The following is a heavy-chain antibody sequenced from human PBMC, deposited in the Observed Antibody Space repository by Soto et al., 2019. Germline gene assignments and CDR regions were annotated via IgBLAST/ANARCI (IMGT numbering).Heavy chain of an antibody. D-gene: IGHD3-22*01. CDR3: AHRRGDNYDSSEGAFDI. Sequence: SGPTLVNPTQTLTLTCTFSGFSLTTSGVGVGWIRQPPGKALEWLALIYWDDDKRYSPSLKSRLTITKDTSENQVVLTMTNMDPVDTATYYCAHRRGDNYDSSEGAFDIWGQGTMVTVSS. CDR2: IYWDDDK. J-gene: IGHJ3*02. V-gene: IGHV2-5*02. CDR1: GFSLTTSGVG.